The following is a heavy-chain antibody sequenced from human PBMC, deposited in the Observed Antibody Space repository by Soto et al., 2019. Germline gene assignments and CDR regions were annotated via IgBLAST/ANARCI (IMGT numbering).Heavy chain of an antibody. CDR3: ARTSSRPGPNWFDP. V-gene: IGHV4-39*07. D-gene: IGHD6-13*01. CDR2: IYYSGST. CDR1: GGSISSSSYY. Sequence: SETLSLTCTVSGGSISSSSYYWGWIRQPPGKGLEWIGSIYYSGSTYYNPSLKSRVTISVDTSKNQFSLKLSSVTAADTAVYYCARTSSRPGPNWFDPWGQGTLVTVSS. J-gene: IGHJ5*02.